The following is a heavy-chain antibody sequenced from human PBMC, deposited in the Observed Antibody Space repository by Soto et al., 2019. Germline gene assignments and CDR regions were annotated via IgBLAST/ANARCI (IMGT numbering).Heavy chain of an antibody. Sequence: GETLRLSCAASGFTFNSYVMHWVRQAPGKGLEWVALIWDDASNNYYADPERGRFTISRDNYKNTLYLQMTSMSAETTAVYYCTGGARDFDYWGQGTLVTVSS. J-gene: IGHJ4*02. CDR3: TGGARDFDY. V-gene: IGHV3-33*01. CDR1: GFTFNSYV. CDR2: IWDDASNN. D-gene: IGHD3-16*01.